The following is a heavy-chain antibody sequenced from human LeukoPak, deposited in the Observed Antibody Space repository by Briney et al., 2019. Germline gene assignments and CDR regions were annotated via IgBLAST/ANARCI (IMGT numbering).Heavy chain of an antibody. Sequence: PSETLSLTCAVYGGSISSYYWSWIRQPAGKGLEWIGRIYTSGSTNYNPSLKSRVTMSVDTSKNQFSLKLSSVTAADTAVYYCARGSAFNPTYYYGSGSYGWGQGTLVTVSS. CDR3: ARGSAFNPTYYYGSGSYG. D-gene: IGHD3-10*01. CDR2: IYTSGST. V-gene: IGHV4-59*10. J-gene: IGHJ4*02. CDR1: GGSISSYY.